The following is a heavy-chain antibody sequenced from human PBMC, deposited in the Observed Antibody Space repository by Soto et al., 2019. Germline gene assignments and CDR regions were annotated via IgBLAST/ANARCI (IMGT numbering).Heavy chain of an antibody. Sequence: QLQLQESGSGLVKPSQTLSLTCAVSGGSISSGGYSWSWIRQPPGKGLECIGYIYHSGSTYYSPSRTTRVTRSVDRSTNQSSLKLSSVTAADTAVYYCARGPPLGYWGQGTLVTVSS. CDR2: IYHSGST. V-gene: IGHV4-30-2*01. J-gene: IGHJ4*02. CDR1: GGSISSGGYS. CDR3: ARGPPLGY.